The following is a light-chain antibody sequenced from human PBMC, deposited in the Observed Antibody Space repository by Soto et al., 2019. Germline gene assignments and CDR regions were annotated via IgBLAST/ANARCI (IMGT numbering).Light chain of an antibody. CDR1: QSIHTS. CDR3: QQPTVWPPIT. CDR2: DST. J-gene: IGKJ5*01. Sequence: VLTQSPATLSLSPGERATLSCRASQSIHTSLAWYQQKPGQPPRLVVYDSTLRANGVPDRFGGSRSGTEFTLTINNLEPEDFAVYYCQQPTVWPPITFGQGTRLEI. V-gene: IGKV3-11*01.